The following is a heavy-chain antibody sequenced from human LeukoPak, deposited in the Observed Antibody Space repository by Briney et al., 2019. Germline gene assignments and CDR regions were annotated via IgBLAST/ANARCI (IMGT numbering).Heavy chain of an antibody. Sequence: SETLSLTCTVSGGSISSYYWSWIRQPPGKGLEWIGYIYYSGSTNYNSSLKSRVTISVDTSKNQFSLKLSSVTAADTAVYYCARLAGIAAAPYYWGQGTLVTVSS. D-gene: IGHD6-13*01. CDR3: ARLAGIAAAPYY. J-gene: IGHJ4*02. CDR2: IYYSGST. CDR1: GGSISSYY. V-gene: IGHV4-59*08.